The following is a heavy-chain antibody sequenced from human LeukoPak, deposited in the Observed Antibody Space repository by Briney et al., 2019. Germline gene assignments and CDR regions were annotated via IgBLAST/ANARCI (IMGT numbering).Heavy chain of an antibody. CDR1: GYTFSNYG. V-gene: IGHV1-18*04. CDR3: ARDVKRITMISCPDY. Sequence: ASVKVSCKASGYTFSNYGVTWVRQAPGQGLEWMGWISAYNHKTNYAQKVQDRVTMTTDTSTGTAFMELRSLTSEDTAVYYCARDVKRITMISCPDYWGQGTLVTVSS. J-gene: IGHJ4*02. CDR2: ISAYNHKT. D-gene: IGHD3-22*01.